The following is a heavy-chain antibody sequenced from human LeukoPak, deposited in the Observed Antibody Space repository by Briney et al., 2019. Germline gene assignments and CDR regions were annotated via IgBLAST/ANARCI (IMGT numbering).Heavy chain of an antibody. CDR2: INHSGSA. V-gene: IGHV4-34*01. CDR1: GGSFSGYY. D-gene: IGHD3-10*01. Sequence: PSETLSLTCAVYGGSFSGYYWSWIRQPPGKGLEWIGEINHSGSANYNPSLKSRVTISVDTSKNQFSLNLTSVTAVDTAVYYCARSTGRGPWGQGTPVIVSS. J-gene: IGHJ5*02. CDR3: ARSTGRGP.